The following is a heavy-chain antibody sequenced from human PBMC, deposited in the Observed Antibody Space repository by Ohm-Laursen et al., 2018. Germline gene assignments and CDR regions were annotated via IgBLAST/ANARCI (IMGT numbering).Heavy chain of an antibody. CDR1: GGSISSGGYY. Sequence: SETLSLTCTVSGGSISSGGYYWSWIRQHPGKGLEWIGYIYYTGSTNYNPSLKSRVTISVDTSKNQFSLKLSSVTAADTAVYYCARHVEGRNTIFAVATFDPWGQGTLVTVSS. V-gene: IGHV4-61*08. D-gene: IGHD3-3*01. CDR2: IYYTGST. CDR3: ARHVEGRNTIFAVATFDP. J-gene: IGHJ5*02.